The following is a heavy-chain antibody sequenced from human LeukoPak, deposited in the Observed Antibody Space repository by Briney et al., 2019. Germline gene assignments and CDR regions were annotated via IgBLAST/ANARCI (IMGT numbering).Heavy chain of an antibody. CDR3: AKDPSKGYYDFWSGYSYYYYGMDV. V-gene: IGHV3-30*18. CDR1: GFTFSSYG. Sequence: GGSLRLSCAASGFTFSSYGMHWVRQAPGKGLEWVAVISYDGSNKYYADSVKGRFTISRDNSKNTLYLQMNSLRAEDTAVYYCAKDPSKGYYDFWSGYSYYYYGMDVWGQGTTVTVSS. D-gene: IGHD3-3*01. CDR2: ISYDGSNK. J-gene: IGHJ6*02.